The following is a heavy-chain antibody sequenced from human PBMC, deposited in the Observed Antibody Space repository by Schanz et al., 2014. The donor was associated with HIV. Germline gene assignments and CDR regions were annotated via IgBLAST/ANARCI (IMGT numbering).Heavy chain of an antibody. J-gene: IGHJ6*02. Sequence: EVQLLESGGNLVHPGGSLRLSCAASGFTFRDSVVSWVRQAPGKGLEWIASISSTSTYRFYAGSVKGRFTISRDNSEDTLYLQMNSLRAEDTAVYYCAKDLVTMAHYYYYYGMDVWGQGTTVTVSS. CDR2: ISSTSTYR. D-gene: IGHD3-10*01. CDR3: AKDLVTMAHYYYYYGMDV. V-gene: IGHV3-23*01. CDR1: GFTFRDSV.